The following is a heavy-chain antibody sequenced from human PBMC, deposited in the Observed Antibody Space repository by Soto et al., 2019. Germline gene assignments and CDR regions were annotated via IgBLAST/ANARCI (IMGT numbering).Heavy chain of an antibody. D-gene: IGHD5-12*01. V-gene: IGHV3-30-3*01. CDR3: ARVGDGYNHFDY. CDR2: ISYDGSNK. Sequence: QVQLVESGGGVVQPGRSLRLSCAASGFTFSSYAMHWVRQAPGKGLEWVAVISYDGSNKYYADSVKGRFTISRDNSKNTLYLQMNSLRAEDTAVYYCARVGDGYNHFDYWGQGTLVTVSS. CDR1: GFTFSSYA. J-gene: IGHJ4*02.